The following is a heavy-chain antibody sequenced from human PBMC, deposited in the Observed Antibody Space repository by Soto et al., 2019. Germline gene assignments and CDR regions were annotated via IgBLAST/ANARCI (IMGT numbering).Heavy chain of an antibody. J-gene: IGHJ4*02. V-gene: IGHV3-21*01. Sequence: GGSLRLSCAASGFTFSSYSMSWVRQAPGKGLEWVSSISSSSSYIYYADSVKGRFTISRDNAKNSLYLQMNSLRAEDTAVYYCARDFTQGGFDYWGQGTLVTVSS. D-gene: IGHD3-16*01. CDR1: GFTFSSYS. CDR2: ISSSSSYI. CDR3: ARDFTQGGFDY.